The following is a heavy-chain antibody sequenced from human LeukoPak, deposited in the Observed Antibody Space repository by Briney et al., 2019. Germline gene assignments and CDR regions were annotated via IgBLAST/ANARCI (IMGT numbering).Heavy chain of an antibody. CDR3: ARSPELRSWFDP. CDR1: GGSISSGYY. J-gene: IGHJ5*02. V-gene: IGHV4-38-2*02. CDR2: IFHSGST. D-gene: IGHD1-7*01. Sequence: KTSETLSLTCTVSGGSISSGYYWGWIRQPPGKGLEWIASIFHSGSTYSNPSLKSRVTISVDTSNNHFSLKLSSVTAADTAVYYCARSPELRSWFDPWGQGTLVTVSS.